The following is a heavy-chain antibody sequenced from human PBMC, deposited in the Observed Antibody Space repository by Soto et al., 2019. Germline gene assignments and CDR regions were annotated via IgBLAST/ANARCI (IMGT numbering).Heavy chain of an antibody. CDR2: ISGSGGST. D-gene: IGHD2-15*01. CDR1: GFTFSSYA. CDR3: AKDRGYCSGGSCSSEYFQH. V-gene: IGHV3-23*01. Sequence: GGSLRLSCAASGFTFSSYAMIWVRQTPGKGLEWVSAISGSGGSTYYADSVKGRFTISRDNSKNTLYLQMNSLRAEDTAVYYCAKDRGYCSGGSCSSEYFQHWGQGTLVTVSS. J-gene: IGHJ1*01.